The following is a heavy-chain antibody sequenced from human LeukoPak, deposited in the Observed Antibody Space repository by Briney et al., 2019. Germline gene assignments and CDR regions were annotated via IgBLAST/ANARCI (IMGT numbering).Heavy chain of an antibody. J-gene: IGHJ4*02. D-gene: IGHD3-22*01. V-gene: IGHV4-30-4*01. Sequence: PSETLSLTCTVSGGSISSGDYYWSWIRRPPGKGLEWIGYIYYSGSTYYNPSLKSRVTISVDTSKNQFSLKLSSVTAADTAVYYCARGWYYYDSGGYSWGQGTLVTVSS. CDR3: ARGWYYYDSGGYS. CDR1: GGSISSGDYY. CDR2: IYYSGST.